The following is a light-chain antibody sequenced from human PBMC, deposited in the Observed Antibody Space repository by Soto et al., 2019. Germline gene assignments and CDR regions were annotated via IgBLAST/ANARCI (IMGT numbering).Light chain of an antibody. CDR3: QNYGNSPWT. V-gene: IGKV3-20*01. Sequence: EIVLTQSPGTLSLSPGERATLSCRASQLVSSSLLAWYQQKPGQAPRLLIYGASNRATGIPDRFSGSWSDTVLPLTISGMETEHFAVYYWQNYGNSPWTFGQGTKVDIK. CDR1: QLVSSSL. CDR2: GAS. J-gene: IGKJ1*01.